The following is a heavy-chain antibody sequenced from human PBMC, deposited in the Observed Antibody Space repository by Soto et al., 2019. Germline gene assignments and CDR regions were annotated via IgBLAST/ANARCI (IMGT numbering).Heavy chain of an antibody. CDR1: GGTFSSYA. V-gene: IGHV1-69*13. J-gene: IGHJ4*02. Sequence: ASVKVSCKASGGTFSSYAISWVRQAPGQGLEWMGGIIPIFGTANYAQKFQGRVTITADESTSTAYMELSSLRSEDTAVYYCAMATVTTFETRYYFDYWGQGTLVTVSS. CDR2: IIPIFGTA. D-gene: IGHD4-17*01. CDR3: AMATVTTFETRYYFDY.